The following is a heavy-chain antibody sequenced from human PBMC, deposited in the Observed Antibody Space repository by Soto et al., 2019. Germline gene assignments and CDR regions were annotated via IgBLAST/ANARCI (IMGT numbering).Heavy chain of an antibody. V-gene: IGHV1-18*01. D-gene: IGHD5-18*01. CDR2: ISAYNGNT. CDR1: GYTFTSYG. CDR3: DASGEQLWKALDY. J-gene: IGHJ4*02. Sequence: ASVKVSCKASGYTFTSYGISWVRQAPGQGLEWMGWISAYNGNTNYAQKLQGRVTMTTDTSTSTAYIELRSLRSDDTAVYYCDASGEQLWKALDYWGQGTLVTVSS.